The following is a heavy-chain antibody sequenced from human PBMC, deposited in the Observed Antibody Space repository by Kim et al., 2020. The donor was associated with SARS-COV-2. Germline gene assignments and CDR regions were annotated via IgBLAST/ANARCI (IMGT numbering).Heavy chain of an antibody. D-gene: IGHD2-15*01. Sequence: SETLSLTCTVSGGSISSYYWSWIRQPPGKGLEWIGYIYYSGSTNYNPSLKSRVTISVDTSKNQFSLKLRSVTAADTAVYYCAREEYCSGGSCYSVGRYFDLWGRGTLVTVSS. CDR1: GGSISSYY. CDR3: AREEYCSGGSCYSVGRYFDL. CDR2: IYYSGST. J-gene: IGHJ2*01. V-gene: IGHV4-59*01.